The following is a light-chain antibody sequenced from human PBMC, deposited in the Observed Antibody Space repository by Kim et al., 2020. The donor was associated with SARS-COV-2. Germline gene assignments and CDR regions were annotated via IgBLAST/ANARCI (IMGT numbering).Light chain of an antibody. CDR1: SY. V-gene: IGKV3-11*01. CDR3: QQRSNWPPVT. CDR2: DAS. J-gene: IGKJ5*01. Sequence: SYLAWYQQKPGQAPRLLIYDASNRATGIPARFSGSGSGTDFTLTISSLEPEDFAVYYCQQRSNWPPVTFGQGTRLEIK.